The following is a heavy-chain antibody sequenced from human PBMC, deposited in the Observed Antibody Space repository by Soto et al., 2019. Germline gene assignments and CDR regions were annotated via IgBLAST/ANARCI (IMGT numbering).Heavy chain of an antibody. CDR3: ARDMWYSSSWYGGYFDY. CDR1: GFTFSSYS. J-gene: IGHJ4*02. Sequence: EVQLVESGGGLVQPGGSLRLSCAASGFTFSSYSMNWVRQAPGKGLEWVSYISSSSSTIYYADSVKGRFTISRDNAKNXXYLQMNSLRDEDTAVYYCARDMWYSSSWYGGYFDYWGQGTLVTVSS. V-gene: IGHV3-48*02. CDR2: ISSSSSTI. D-gene: IGHD6-13*01.